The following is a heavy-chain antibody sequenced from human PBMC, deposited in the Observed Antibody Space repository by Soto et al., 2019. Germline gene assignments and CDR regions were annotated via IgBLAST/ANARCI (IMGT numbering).Heavy chain of an antibody. CDR2: INHSGST. V-gene: IGHV4-34*01. CDR1: GGSFSGYY. Sequence: SETLSLTCAVYGGSFSGYYWSWIRQPPGKGLEWIGEINHSGSTNYNPSLKSRVTISVDTSKNQFSLKLSSVTAADTAVYYCARAWYQLRNYYYYYYMDVWGKGTTVTVSS. J-gene: IGHJ6*03. D-gene: IGHD2-2*01. CDR3: ARAWYQLRNYYYYYYMDV.